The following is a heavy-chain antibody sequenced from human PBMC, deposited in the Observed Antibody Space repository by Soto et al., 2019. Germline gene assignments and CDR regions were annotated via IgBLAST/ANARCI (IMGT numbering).Heavy chain of an antibody. Sequence: ASVKVSCKASGYTFTGYYMHWVRQAPGQGREWMGWINPNSGGTNYAQKFQGWVTMTRDTSISTAYMELSRLRSDDTAVYYCARDAGTGHYDYWGQGTLVTVSS. J-gene: IGHJ4*02. V-gene: IGHV1-2*04. CDR3: ARDAGTGHYDY. CDR1: GYTFTGYY. CDR2: INPNSGGT. D-gene: IGHD6-13*01.